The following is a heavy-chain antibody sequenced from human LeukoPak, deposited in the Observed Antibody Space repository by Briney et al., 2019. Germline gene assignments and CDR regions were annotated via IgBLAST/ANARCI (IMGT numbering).Heavy chain of an antibody. D-gene: IGHD2-2*01. CDR2: IYSGGST. CDR1: GFTVSANY. CDR3: AKDPGYCSSTSCYALGYFDY. Sequence: GGSLRLSCAASGFTVSANYMTWVRQAPGKGLEWVSVIYSGGSTHYADSVKGRFTISRDNSKNTLYLQMNSLRAEDTAVYYCAKDPGYCSSTSCYALGYFDYWGQGTLVTVSS. V-gene: IGHV3-66*02. J-gene: IGHJ4*02.